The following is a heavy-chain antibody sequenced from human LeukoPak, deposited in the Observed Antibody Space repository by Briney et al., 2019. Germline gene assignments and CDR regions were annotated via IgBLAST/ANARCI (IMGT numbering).Heavy chain of an antibody. D-gene: IGHD4-17*01. J-gene: IGHJ4*02. Sequence: PGGSLRLSCAASGFTFSSYEMNWVRQAPGKGLEWVSYISSSGSTIYYADSVKGRFTISRDNAKNSLYLQMNSLRAEDTAVYYCARDRATVTKGLGSKDVRLLDYWGQGTLVTVSS. V-gene: IGHV3-48*03. CDR3: ARDRATVTKGLGSKDVRLLDY. CDR1: GFTFSSYE. CDR2: ISSSGSTI.